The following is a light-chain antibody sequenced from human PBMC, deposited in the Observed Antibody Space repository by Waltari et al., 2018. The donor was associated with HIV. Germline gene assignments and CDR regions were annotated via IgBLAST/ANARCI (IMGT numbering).Light chain of an antibody. V-gene: IGLV3-19*01. Sequence: SSELTQDPDVSVALGQTLKITCQGDSLRSYYANWYQQKPGQAPVLVLHGKNSRPSGVPARFSGSTSGSTASLTITGAQAEDEAVYHCHSRDSSGYSYGFGNGTQVTVL. CDR1: SLRSYY. CDR2: GKN. J-gene: IGLJ1*01. CDR3: HSRDSSGYSYG.